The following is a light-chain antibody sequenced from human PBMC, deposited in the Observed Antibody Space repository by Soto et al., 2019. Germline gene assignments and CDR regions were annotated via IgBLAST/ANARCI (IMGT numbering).Light chain of an antibody. V-gene: IGLV2-14*03. J-gene: IGLJ1*01. Sequence: QSVLTQPASVSGSPGQSITISCTGSSSDVGDYNYVAWYQQHPDKAPKLMIFDVSSRPSGVSNRFSGSKSGSTASLTISGLQAEDEADYFCSSYSSSGTLYVFGTGTQVTVL. CDR1: SSDVGDYNY. CDR2: DVS. CDR3: SSYSSSGTLYV.